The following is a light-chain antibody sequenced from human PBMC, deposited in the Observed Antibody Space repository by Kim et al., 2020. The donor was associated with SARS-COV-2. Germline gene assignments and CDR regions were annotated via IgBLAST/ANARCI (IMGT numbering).Light chain of an antibody. Sequence: ALGQTVRITCQGDSLRSYYASWYQQKPGQAPVLVIYGKNNRPSGIPYRFSGSSSGNTASLTITGAQAEDEADYYCNSRDSSGNLYVFGTGTKVTVL. V-gene: IGLV3-19*01. CDR2: GKN. CDR1: SLRSYY. J-gene: IGLJ1*01. CDR3: NSRDSSGNLYV.